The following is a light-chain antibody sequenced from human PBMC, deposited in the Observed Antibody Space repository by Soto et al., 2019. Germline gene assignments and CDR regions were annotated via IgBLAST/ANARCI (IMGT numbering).Light chain of an antibody. J-gene: IGKJ2*01. Sequence: DIVMTQSPLSLPVTPGEPASISCRSSQSLLHSNGYNYLDWYLQKPGQSPQLLIYLGSNRASGVTDRFSGSGSGTDFTLKISRVEAEDVGVYYCMQALQTPVTFGQGTKLEIK. CDR1: QSLLHSNGYNY. CDR3: MQALQTPVT. V-gene: IGKV2-28*01. CDR2: LGS.